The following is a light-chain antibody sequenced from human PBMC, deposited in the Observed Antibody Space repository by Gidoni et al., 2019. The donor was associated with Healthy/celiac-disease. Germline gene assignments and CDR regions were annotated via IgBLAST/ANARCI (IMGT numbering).Light chain of an antibody. CDR1: QSVSSSY. Sequence: EIVLTQSPVTLSLSPGERATLSCRSSQSVSSSYLSWYQQKPGQAPRLLIYGASSGSGTDFTLTISRLEPEDFAVYYCQQYGSSPPVTFGQGTRLEIK. V-gene: IGKV3-20*01. J-gene: IGKJ5*01. CDR2: GAS. CDR3: QQYGSSPPVT.